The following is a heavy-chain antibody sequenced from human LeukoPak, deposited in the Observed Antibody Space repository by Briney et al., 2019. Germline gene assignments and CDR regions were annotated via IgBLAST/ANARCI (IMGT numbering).Heavy chain of an antibody. CDR1: GYTFTSYG. V-gene: IGHV1-18*01. Sequence: ASVKVSCKASGYTFTSYGISWVRRAPGQGLEWMGWISAYNGNTNYAQKLQGRVTMATDTSTSTAYMELRSLRSDDTAVYYCARAPMIDFWSGYLTPLGDYWGQGTLVTVSS. CDR2: ISAYNGNT. D-gene: IGHD3-3*01. CDR3: ARAPMIDFWSGYLTPLGDY. J-gene: IGHJ4*02.